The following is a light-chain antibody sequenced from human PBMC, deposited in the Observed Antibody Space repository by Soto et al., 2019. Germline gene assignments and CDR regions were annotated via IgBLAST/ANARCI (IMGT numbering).Light chain of an antibody. CDR1: QSISRN. CDR2: AAT. J-gene: IGKJ1*01. Sequence: DIQMTQSPSSLSASVGDRVTITCRASQSISRNLNWYQHKPGKAPDLLIYAATTLQSGVPSRFSGSGSGTDFTLTISSLQPEDFATYYCQQSHSTSRTFGQGTKVEIQ. V-gene: IGKV1-39*01. CDR3: QQSHSTSRT.